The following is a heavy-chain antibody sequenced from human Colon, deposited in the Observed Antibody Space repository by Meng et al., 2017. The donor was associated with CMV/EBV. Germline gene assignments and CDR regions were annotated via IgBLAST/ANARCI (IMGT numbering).Heavy chain of an antibody. CDR2: ISYDGSNK. CDR1: GFTFSSYA. Sequence: GESLKISCAASGFTFSSYAMHWVRQAPGKGLEWVAVISYDGSNKYYADSVKGRFTISRDNSKNTLYLQMNSLRAEDTAVYYCARGAGSTSPYYYYYGMDVWGQGTTVTVS. D-gene: IGHD2-2*01. V-gene: IGHV3-30-3*01. CDR3: ARGAGSTSPYYYYYGMDV. J-gene: IGHJ6*02.